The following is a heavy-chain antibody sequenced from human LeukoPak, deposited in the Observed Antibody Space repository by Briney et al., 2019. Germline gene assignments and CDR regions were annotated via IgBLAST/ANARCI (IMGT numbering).Heavy chain of an antibody. D-gene: IGHD3-22*01. CDR1: GFTFSSYA. Sequence: GRSLRLSCAASGFTFSSYAMHWVRQAPGKGLEWVAVISYDGSNKYYADSVKGRFTISRENAKNSLYLQMNSLRAEDTAVYYCARDRGYGYFDYWGQGTLVTVSS. J-gene: IGHJ4*02. CDR3: ARDRGYGYFDY. V-gene: IGHV3-30*14. CDR2: ISYDGSNK.